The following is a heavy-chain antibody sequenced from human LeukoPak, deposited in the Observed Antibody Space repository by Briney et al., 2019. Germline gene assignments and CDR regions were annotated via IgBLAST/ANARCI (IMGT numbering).Heavy chain of an antibody. CDR1: GGSINNYY. Sequence: SETLPLTCTVSGGSINNYYWSWIRQPPGKGLEWIGYIYYSGSTNYNPSLKSRVTISVDTSKNHFSLKLSSLTAADTAVYYCARHRGSGYPYFDYWGQGTLVTVSS. D-gene: IGHD3-22*01. CDR3: ARHRGSGYPYFDY. J-gene: IGHJ4*02. V-gene: IGHV4-59*01. CDR2: IYYSGST.